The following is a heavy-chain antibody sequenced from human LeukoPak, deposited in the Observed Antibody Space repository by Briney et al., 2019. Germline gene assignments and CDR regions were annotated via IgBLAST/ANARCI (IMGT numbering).Heavy chain of an antibody. CDR2: MFYTGST. CDR1: GGSIRSSIYY. Sequence: SETLSLTCTVSGGSIRSSIYYWDWIRQPPGRGLEWIGSMFYTGSTYYNPSLKSRVTILVDTSKNQFSLALSSVTVADTAVYYCARGRDDIFTAPWDYWGQGILVTVSS. J-gene: IGHJ4*02. V-gene: IGHV4-39*07. D-gene: IGHD3-9*01. CDR3: ARGRDDIFTAPWDY.